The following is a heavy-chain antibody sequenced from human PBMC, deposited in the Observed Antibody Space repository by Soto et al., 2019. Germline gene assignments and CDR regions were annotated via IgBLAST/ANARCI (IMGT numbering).Heavy chain of an antibody. J-gene: IGHJ2*01. CDR1: RSC. V-gene: IGHV1-18*01. CDR2: ISAYNGNT. D-gene: IGHD4-4*01. CDR3: ARVRATVTTPFGF. Sequence: RSCINWVRQAPGQVIEGMGWISAYNGNTNYAQKLQGRVTMTTDTSTSTAYMELRSLRSDDTAVYYCARVRATVTTPFGFRGRGTL.